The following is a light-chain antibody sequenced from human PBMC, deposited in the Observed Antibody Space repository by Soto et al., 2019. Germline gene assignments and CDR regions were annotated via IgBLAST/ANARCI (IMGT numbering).Light chain of an antibody. Sequence: EIVLTQSPATLSLSPGERATLSCRASQSVSSYLAWYQQKPGQAPRLLIYDASNRATGIPVRFSGSGSGTDFTLTISSLEPEDFAVYYCQQRSNAWTFGQGTKVEIK. CDR3: QQRSNAWT. J-gene: IGKJ1*01. CDR2: DAS. CDR1: QSVSSY. V-gene: IGKV3-11*01.